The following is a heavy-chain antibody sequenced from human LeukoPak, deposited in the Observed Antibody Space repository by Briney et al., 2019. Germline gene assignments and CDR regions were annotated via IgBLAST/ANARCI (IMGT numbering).Heavy chain of an antibody. V-gene: IGHV3-30-3*01. J-gene: IGHJ4*02. Sequence: GRSLRLSCAASGFTFSSYAMHWVRQAPGKGLEWVAVISYDGSNKYYADSVKGRFTISRDNSKNTLYLQMNSLRAEDTAVYYCARVNYYDSSAKDYWGQGTLVTVFS. D-gene: IGHD3-22*01. CDR1: GFTFSSYA. CDR2: ISYDGSNK. CDR3: ARVNYYDSSAKDY.